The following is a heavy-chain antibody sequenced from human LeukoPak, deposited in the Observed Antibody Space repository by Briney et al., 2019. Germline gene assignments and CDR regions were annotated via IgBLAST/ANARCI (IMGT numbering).Heavy chain of an antibody. V-gene: IGHV3-30*03. Sequence: GRSLRLSCAASGFTFRSYGMHWVRQAPGKGLEWVAVISYDGSNEYYVDSVKGRFTISRDNSKNTLYLQTDSLRAEDTAVYYCARAPSGYYPYFDYWGQGTLVTVSS. CDR3: ARAPSGYYPYFDY. J-gene: IGHJ4*02. CDR1: GFTFRSYG. D-gene: IGHD3-22*01. CDR2: ISYDGSNE.